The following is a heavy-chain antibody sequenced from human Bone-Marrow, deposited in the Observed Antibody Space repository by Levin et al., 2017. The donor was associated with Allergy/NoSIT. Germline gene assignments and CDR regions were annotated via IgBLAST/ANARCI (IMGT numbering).Heavy chain of an antibody. CDR2: TRDRGTT. D-gene: IGHD3-16*01. V-gene: IGHV3-69-1*01. J-gene: IGHJ4*02. Sequence: KPGGSLRLSCAASGFSFSDYPMNWVRQAPGKGLEWISNTRDRGTTNYADSVKGRFTISRDNAKNSLHLQMNILRAEDTAVYYCVRDESWGFDYWGQGTLVTVSS. CDR3: VRDESWGFDY. CDR1: GFSFSDYP.